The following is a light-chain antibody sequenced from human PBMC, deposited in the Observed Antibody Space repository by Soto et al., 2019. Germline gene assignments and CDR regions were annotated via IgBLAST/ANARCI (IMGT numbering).Light chain of an antibody. CDR3: QSYDSSLSGSVV. CDR2: GNS. Sequence: QAVVTQPPSVAGAPGQRVTISCTGSSSNIEAGYDVHWYQQLPGTAPKLLIYGNSNRPSGVPDRFSGSKSGPSASLAITGLQAEDEADYYCQSYDSSLSGSVVFGGGTKLTVL. CDR1: SSNIEAGYD. J-gene: IGLJ2*01. V-gene: IGLV1-40*01.